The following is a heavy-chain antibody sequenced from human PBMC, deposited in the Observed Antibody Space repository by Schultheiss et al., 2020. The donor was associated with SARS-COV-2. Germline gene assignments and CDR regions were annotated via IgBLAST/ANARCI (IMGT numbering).Heavy chain of an antibody. V-gene: IGHV3-21*04. CDR1: GFTFSSYS. CDR2: ISSSSSYT. CDR3: ARAPSITGTTYGMDV. Sequence: GGSLRLSCAASGFTFSSYSMNWVRQAPGKGLEWVSSISSSSSYTNYADSVKGRFTISRDNAKNSLYLQMNSLRAEDTAVYYCARAPSITGTTYGMDVWGQGTTVTVSS. D-gene: IGHD1-7*01. J-gene: IGHJ6*02.